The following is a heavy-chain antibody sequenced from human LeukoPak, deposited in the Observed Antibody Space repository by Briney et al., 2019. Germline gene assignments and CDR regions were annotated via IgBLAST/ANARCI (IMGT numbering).Heavy chain of an antibody. Sequence: AGGSLRLSCAASGFTFDDYAMHWVRQAPGKGLEWVSLISGDGGSTYYADPVKGRFTISRDNSKNSLYLQMNSLRTEDTALYYCAKGRYYYDSSDAFDIWGQGTMVTVSS. V-gene: IGHV3-43*02. CDR1: GFTFDDYA. D-gene: IGHD3-22*01. J-gene: IGHJ3*02. CDR2: ISGDGGST. CDR3: AKGRYYYDSSDAFDI.